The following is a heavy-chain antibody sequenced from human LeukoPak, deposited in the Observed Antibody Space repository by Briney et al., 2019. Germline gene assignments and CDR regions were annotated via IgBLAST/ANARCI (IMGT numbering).Heavy chain of an antibody. V-gene: IGHV4-39*01. CDR3: ARQDEVGGYSGGYFDY. CDR2: IYYSGST. Sequence: SETLSLTCTVSGGSISSSSYYWGWIRQPPGKGLEWIGSIYYSGSTYYNPSLKSRVTISVDTSKNQFSLKLSSVTAADTAVYYCARQDEVGGYSGGYFDYWGQGTLVTVSS. J-gene: IGHJ4*02. CDR1: GGSISSSSYY. D-gene: IGHD1-26*01.